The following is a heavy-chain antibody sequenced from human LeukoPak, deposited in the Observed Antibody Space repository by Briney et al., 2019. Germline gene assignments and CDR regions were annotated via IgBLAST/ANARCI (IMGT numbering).Heavy chain of an antibody. V-gene: IGHV4-38-2*02. Sequence: SETLSLTCTVSGYSISSGYYWGWIRQPPGKGLEWIGSIYHSGSTYYNPSLKSRVTISVDTSKNQFSLKLSSVTAADTAVYYCARGEWELLGYFDYWGQGTLDTVSS. J-gene: IGHJ4*02. CDR2: IYHSGST. CDR3: ARGEWELLGYFDY. D-gene: IGHD1-26*01. CDR1: GYSISSGYY.